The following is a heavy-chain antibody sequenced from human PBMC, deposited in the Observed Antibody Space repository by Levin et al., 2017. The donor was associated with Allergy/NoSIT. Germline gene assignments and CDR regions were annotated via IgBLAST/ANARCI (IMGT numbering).Heavy chain of an antibody. CDR3: ARPATGYSYGRTFDY. CDR1: GGTFSSYA. Sequence: KISCKASGGTFSSYAISWVRQAPGQGLEWMGGIIPIFGTANYAQKFQGRVTITADESTSTAYMELSSLRSEDTAVYYCARPATGYSYGRTFDYWGQGTLVTVSS. CDR2: IIPIFGTA. D-gene: IGHD5-18*01. V-gene: IGHV1-69*01. J-gene: IGHJ4*02.